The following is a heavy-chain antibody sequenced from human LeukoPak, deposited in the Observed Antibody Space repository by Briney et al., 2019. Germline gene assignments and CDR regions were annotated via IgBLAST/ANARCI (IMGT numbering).Heavy chain of an antibody. V-gene: IGHV4-39*01. D-gene: IGHD1-26*01. CDR1: GFSLSTSGVG. Sequence: SGPTLVKPTQTLTLTCTFSGFSLSTSGVGVGWIRQPPGKGLEWIGSIYYSGSTYYNPSLKSRVTISVDTSKNQFSLKLSSVTAADTAVYYCARHYLVGATIDYWGQGTLVTVSS. J-gene: IGHJ4*02. CDR3: ARHYLVGATIDY. CDR2: IYYSGST.